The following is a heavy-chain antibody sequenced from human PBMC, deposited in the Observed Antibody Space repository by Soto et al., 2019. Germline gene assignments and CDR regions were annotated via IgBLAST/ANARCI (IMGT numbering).Heavy chain of an antibody. D-gene: IGHD3-22*01. CDR3: VRVALPYYYDSSGYSPGNWFDP. J-gene: IGHJ5*02. V-gene: IGHV1-46*01. CDR2: INPSGGST. Sequence: QVQLVQSGAEVKKPGASVKVSCKASGYTFTSYYMHWVRQAPGQGLEWMGIINPSGGSTSYAQKFQGRVTMTRDTSTSPVYMELSSLRSEDTAVYYCVRVALPYYYDSSGYSPGNWFDPWGQGTLVTVSS. CDR1: GYTFTSYY.